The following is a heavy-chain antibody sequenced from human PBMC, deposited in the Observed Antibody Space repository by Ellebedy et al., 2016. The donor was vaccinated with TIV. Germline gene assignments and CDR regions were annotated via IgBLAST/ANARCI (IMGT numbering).Heavy chain of an antibody. CDR1: GFTFSTYG. D-gene: IGHD6-19*01. J-gene: IGHJ4*02. CDR3: VRDGSGWSGDY. V-gene: IGHV3-33*05. CDR2: ISYDGSNK. Sequence: LSLTCAASGFTFSTYGMHWVRQAPGKGLEWVAGISYDGSNKYYADSVKGRFTISRDNSKNTLYLQVNSLRAEDTAVYYCVRDGSGWSGDYWGRGALVTVSS.